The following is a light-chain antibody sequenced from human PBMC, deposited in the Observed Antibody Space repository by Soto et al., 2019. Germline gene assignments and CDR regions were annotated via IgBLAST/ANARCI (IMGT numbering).Light chain of an antibody. V-gene: IGLV2-14*01. CDR3: SSYSGGSTYV. CDR2: EVR. CDR1: SSDVGGYEY. J-gene: IGLJ1*01. Sequence: QSALTQPASVSGSPGQSITISCTGTSSDVGGYEYVSWYQQHPGKAPKLMIYEVRDRPSGVSSRFSGSKSGNTASLTISGLQAEDEADYYCSSYSGGSTYVFGTGTKVTVL.